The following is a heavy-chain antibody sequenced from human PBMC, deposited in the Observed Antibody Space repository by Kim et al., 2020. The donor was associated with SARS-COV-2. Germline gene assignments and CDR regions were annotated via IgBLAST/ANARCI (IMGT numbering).Heavy chain of an antibody. Sequence: GGSLRLSCAASGFTFSSYGMHWVRQAPGKGLEWVAVISYDGSNKYYADSVKDRFTISRDNSKNTLYLQMNSLRAEDTAVYYCAKVWYYGSGSYLDYWGQGTLVTVSS. D-gene: IGHD3-10*01. V-gene: IGHV3-30*18. CDR2: ISYDGSNK. CDR1: GFTFSSYG. CDR3: AKVWYYGSGSYLDY. J-gene: IGHJ4*02.